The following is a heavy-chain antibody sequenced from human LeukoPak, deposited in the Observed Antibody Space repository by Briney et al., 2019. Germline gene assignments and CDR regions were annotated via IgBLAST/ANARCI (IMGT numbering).Heavy chain of an antibody. J-gene: IGHJ4*02. CDR2: INPNSGGT. Sequence: GASVKVSCKASGYTFTGYYMHWVRQAPGQGLEWMGWINPNSGGTNYAQKFQGRVTMTRDTSISTAYMELSRLRSDDAAVYYCARGKGDYSGYDYGYGYWGQGTLVTVSS. CDR3: ARGKGDYSGYDYGYGY. CDR1: GYTFTGYY. D-gene: IGHD5-12*01. V-gene: IGHV1-2*02.